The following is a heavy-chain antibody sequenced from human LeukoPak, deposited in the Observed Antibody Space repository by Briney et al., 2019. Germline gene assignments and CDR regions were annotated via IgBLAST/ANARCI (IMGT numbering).Heavy chain of an antibody. V-gene: IGHV3-7*03. CDR1: GFTFSSYW. CDR3: VKDRGGSPFYGMDV. D-gene: IGHD1-26*01. J-gene: IGHJ6*02. CDR2: IKKDGSET. Sequence: GGSLRLSCAASGFTFSSYWMNWVRQAPGKGLEWVASIKKDGSETYYADSVKGRFTISRDNSKNTLYLPMNSLRAEDTAVYYCVKDRGGSPFYGMDVWGQGTTVTVSS.